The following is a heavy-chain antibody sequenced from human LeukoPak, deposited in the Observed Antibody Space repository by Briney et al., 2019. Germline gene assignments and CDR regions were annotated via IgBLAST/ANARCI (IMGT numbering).Heavy chain of an antibody. J-gene: IGHJ6*03. D-gene: IGHD3-10*01. CDR1: GYTFTSYY. V-gene: IGHV1-46*01. Sequence: ASVKVSCKASGYTFTSYYMHWVRQAPGQGLEWMGIINPSGGSTSYAQKFQGRVTMTRDMSTSTVYMELSSLRSEDTAVYYCARDLRELFTLTAQDDYYYMDVWGKGTTVTISS. CDR2: INPSGGST. CDR3: ARDLRELFTLTAQDDYYYMDV.